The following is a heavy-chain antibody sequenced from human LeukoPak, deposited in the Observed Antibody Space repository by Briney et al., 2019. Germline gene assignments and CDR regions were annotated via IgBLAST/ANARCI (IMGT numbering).Heavy chain of an antibody. Sequence: ASVKVSCKASGYTFTSYGISWVRQAPGQGLEWMGGIIPIFGTANYAQKFQGRVTITADESTSTAYMELSSLRSEDTAVYYCARALHSSSWTYWGQGTLVTVSS. CDR2: IIPIFGTA. CDR1: GYTFTSYG. D-gene: IGHD6-13*01. V-gene: IGHV1-69*13. CDR3: ARALHSSSWTY. J-gene: IGHJ4*02.